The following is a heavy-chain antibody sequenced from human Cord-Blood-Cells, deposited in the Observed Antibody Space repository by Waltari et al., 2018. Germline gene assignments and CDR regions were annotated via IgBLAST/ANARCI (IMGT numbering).Heavy chain of an antibody. V-gene: IGHV4-39*07. CDR1: GVSISSSSYY. D-gene: IGHD3-9*01. CDR3: ARHDYDWGYFDY. CDR2: IYYSGST. J-gene: IGHJ4*02. Sequence: QLQLQESGPGLVKPSETLSLTCTVSGVSISSSSYYWGWIRQPPGKGLEWIGSIYYSGSTYYNPSLKSRVTISVDTSKNQFSLKLSSVTAADTAVYYCARHDYDWGYFDYWGQGTLVTVSS.